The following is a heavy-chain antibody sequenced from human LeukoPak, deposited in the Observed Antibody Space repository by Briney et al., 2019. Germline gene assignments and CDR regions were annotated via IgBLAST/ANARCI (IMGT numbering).Heavy chain of an antibody. J-gene: IGHJ3*02. CDR3: AKVDSSGYYSAAFDI. CDR1: GFTFDDYA. D-gene: IGHD3-22*01. Sequence: GGSLRLSCAASGFTFDDYAMHWVRQAPGKGLGWASGISWNSGSIGYADSVKGRLTISRDNAKNSLYLQMNSLRAEDTALYYCAKVDSSGYYSAAFDIWGQGTMVTVSS. V-gene: IGHV3-9*01. CDR2: ISWNSGSI.